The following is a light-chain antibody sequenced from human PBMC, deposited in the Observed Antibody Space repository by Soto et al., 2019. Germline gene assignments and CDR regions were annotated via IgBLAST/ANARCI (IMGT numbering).Light chain of an antibody. CDR1: SSDVGYYNF. J-gene: IGLJ1*01. CDR3: CCYAGKNFPFYV. V-gene: IGLV2-23*01. CDR2: EST. Sequence: QSVLTQPASVSGSPGQSITISCSGSSSDVGYYNFVSWYQRRPGAAPKLIIYESTKRPSGGSTRFSASKSGNTASLTISGLQAEDGAEYFCCCYAGKNFPFYVFGTGTKVTVL.